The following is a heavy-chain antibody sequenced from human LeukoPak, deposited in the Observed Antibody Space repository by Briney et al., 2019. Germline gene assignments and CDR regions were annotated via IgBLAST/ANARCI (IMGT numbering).Heavy chain of an antibody. Sequence: GESLKISCKGSGYTFIDYSIAWVRQMPGKGLEWMGFIHPADSHTTYSPSFQGQVTFSADKSTNTAYLQWSSLKASDTAMYCARPSQLVMGISIGLFDHWGRGTLVTVSS. J-gene: IGHJ4*02. CDR3: ARPSQLVMGISIGLFDH. D-gene: IGHD3-22*01. CDR2: IHPADSHT. CDR1: GYTFIDYS. V-gene: IGHV5-51*01.